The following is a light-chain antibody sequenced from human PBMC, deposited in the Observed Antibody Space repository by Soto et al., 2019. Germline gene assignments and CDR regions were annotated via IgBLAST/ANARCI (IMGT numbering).Light chain of an antibody. CDR3: PERASWPYT. CDR1: QGIGVS. CDR2: RAS. V-gene: IGKV3D-11*01. J-gene: IGKJ2*01. Sequence: DIVLTQSPDTLSLSPGETATLSCRASQGIGVSLAWYQHKPGQAPRLVIYRASNRAAGVPDRFRGSGSGTDFPLTTTSLEPEDIAIYYCPERASWPYTFGQGTKLESK.